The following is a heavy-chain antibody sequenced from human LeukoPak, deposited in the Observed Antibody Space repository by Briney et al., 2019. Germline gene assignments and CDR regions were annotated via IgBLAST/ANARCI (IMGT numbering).Heavy chain of an antibody. V-gene: IGHV3-7*01. D-gene: IGHD4-23*01. Sequence: PGGSLRLSCAASGFTFSRYWMSWVRQAPGKVLEWVANINQDGSEKYYVDSVKGRFTISRDNAKNSLYLQMNSLRAEDTAVYFCVRAIGSNTLWGQGTLVTVSS. CDR2: INQDGSEK. J-gene: IGHJ4*02. CDR1: GFTFSRYW. CDR3: VRAIGSNTL.